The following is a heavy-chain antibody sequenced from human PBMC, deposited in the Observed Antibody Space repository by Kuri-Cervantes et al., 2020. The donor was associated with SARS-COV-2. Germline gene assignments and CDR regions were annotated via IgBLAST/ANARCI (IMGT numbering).Heavy chain of an antibody. CDR3: ARDRYVFYYYDSSGYYYYYMDV. V-gene: IGHV3-74*01. CDR1: GFTFSSYW. CDR2: INSDGSST. J-gene: IGHJ6*03. D-gene: IGHD3-22*01. Sequence: GGSLRLSCAASGFTFSSYWMHWVRQAPGKGLVWVSRINSDGSSTSYADSVKGRFTISRDNAKNSLYLQMNSLRAEDTAVYYCARDRYVFYYYDSSGYYYYYMDVWGKGTTVTVSS.